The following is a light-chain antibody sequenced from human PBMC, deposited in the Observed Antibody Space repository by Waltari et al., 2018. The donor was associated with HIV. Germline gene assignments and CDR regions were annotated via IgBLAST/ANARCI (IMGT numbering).Light chain of an antibody. CDR1: SSHIGTHE. Sequence: QSVLTPPPSASGAPGQRVTLSCPWTSSHIGTHEVHWYHQFPGTAPRLLIYNSNNRPSGVPDRFSASKSGTSASLAITGLQADDEAYYYCQSSDSTLSGSVFGGGTKLTVL. CDR3: QSSDSTLSGSV. CDR2: NSN. V-gene: IGLV1-40*01. J-gene: IGLJ2*01.